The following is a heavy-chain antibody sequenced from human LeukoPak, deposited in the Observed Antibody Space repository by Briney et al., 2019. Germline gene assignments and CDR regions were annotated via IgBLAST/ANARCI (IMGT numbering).Heavy chain of an antibody. D-gene: IGHD2-15*01. J-gene: IGHJ4*02. CDR3: ARADCSGGSCYAY. Sequence: PGGSLRLSCGASGFTFSTYWMSWVRQAPGKGLEWVANIKQDGSEKYYVDSVKGRFTISRDNAKNSLYLQMNSLRAEDTAVYYCARADCSGGSCYAYWGQGTLVTVSS. CDR2: IKQDGSEK. CDR1: GFTFSTYW. V-gene: IGHV3-7*01.